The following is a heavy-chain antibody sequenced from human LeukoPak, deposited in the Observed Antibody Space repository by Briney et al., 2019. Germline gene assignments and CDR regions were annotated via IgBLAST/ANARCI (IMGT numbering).Heavy chain of an antibody. CDR1: GFTFSNAW. CDR3: TTEISSGYSYGFDY. D-gene: IGHD3-22*01. V-gene: IGHV3-15*01. CDR2: IKSKTDGGTT. Sequence: GSLRLSCAASGFTFSNAWMSWVRQAPGKGLEWVGRIKSKTDGGTTDYAAPVKGRFTISRDDSKNTLYLQMNSLKTEDTAVYYCTTEISSGYSYGFDYWGQGTLVTVSS. J-gene: IGHJ4*02.